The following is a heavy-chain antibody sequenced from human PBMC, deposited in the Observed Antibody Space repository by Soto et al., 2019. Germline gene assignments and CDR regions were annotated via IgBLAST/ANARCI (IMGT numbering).Heavy chain of an antibody. V-gene: IGHV1-2*02. CDR3: ARGWGIAAPGPNWFDP. J-gene: IGHJ5*02. D-gene: IGHD6-13*01. Sequence: ASVKVSCKASGYTFTGYYMHWVRQAPGQGLKWMGWINPNSGDTNYAQKFQGRVTMTRDTSISTVYLELSRLRSDDTAVYYCARGWGIAAPGPNWFDPWGQGTLVTVSS. CDR2: INPNSGDT. CDR1: GYTFTGYY.